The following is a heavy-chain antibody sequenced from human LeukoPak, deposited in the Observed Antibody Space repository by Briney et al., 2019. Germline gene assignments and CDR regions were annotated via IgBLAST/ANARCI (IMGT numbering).Heavy chain of an antibody. V-gene: IGHV1-2*04. CDR2: INPNSGGT. Sequence: ASVKVSCKASGYTFTGYYMHWVRQAPGQGLEWMGWINPNSGGTNYAQKFQGWVTMTRDTSISTAYMELSRLRSDDTAVYYCARDSGRYCSGGSCYFPLGYWGQGTLVTVSS. D-gene: IGHD2-15*01. J-gene: IGHJ4*02. CDR1: GYTFTGYY. CDR3: ARDSGRYCSGGSCYFPLGY.